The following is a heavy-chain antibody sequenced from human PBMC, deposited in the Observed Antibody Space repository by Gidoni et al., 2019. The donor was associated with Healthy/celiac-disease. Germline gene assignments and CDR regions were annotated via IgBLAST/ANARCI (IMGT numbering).Heavy chain of an antibody. CDR2: IYYSGST. J-gene: IGHJ5*02. CDR3: ARQAVVVVAATPNWFDP. CDR1: GGSISSSSYY. D-gene: IGHD2-15*01. Sequence: QLQLPESGPGLVKPSETLSLTCTVSGGSISSSSYYWGWIRQPPGKGLEWIGSIYYSGSTYYNPSLKSRVTISVDTSKNQFSLKLSSVTAADTAVYYCARQAVVVVAATPNWFDPWGQGTLVTVSS. V-gene: IGHV4-39*01.